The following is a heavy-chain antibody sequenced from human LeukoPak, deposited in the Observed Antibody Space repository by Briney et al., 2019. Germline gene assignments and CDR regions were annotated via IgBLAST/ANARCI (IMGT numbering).Heavy chain of an antibody. J-gene: IGHJ4*02. CDR1: GGPIIASY. D-gene: IGHD3-22*01. Sequence: SETLSPTCAVSGGPIIASYWSWIRQPPGKGLEWIGYTHYSGTGNYNPSLKSRVTISIDASKNRFSLRLTSVTAADTAVYYCARVRFYDTTGYSTSYYLDYWGQGALVTVSS. V-gene: IGHV4-59*01. CDR2: THYSGTG. CDR3: ARVRFYDTTGYSTSYYLDY.